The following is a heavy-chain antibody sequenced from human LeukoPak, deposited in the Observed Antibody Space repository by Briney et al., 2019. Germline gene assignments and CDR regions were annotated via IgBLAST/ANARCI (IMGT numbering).Heavy chain of an antibody. CDR2: ISSSGSTI. J-gene: IGHJ4*02. CDR1: GFTVNRNY. Sequence: PRGSLRLSCAASGFTVNRNYMSWIRQAPGKGLEWVSYISSSGSTIYYADSVKGRFTISRDNAKNSLYLQMNSLRAEDTAVYYCAKDREAFGGVIVPDYWGQGTLVTVSS. V-gene: IGHV3-11*04. D-gene: IGHD3-16*02. CDR3: AKDREAFGGVIVPDY.